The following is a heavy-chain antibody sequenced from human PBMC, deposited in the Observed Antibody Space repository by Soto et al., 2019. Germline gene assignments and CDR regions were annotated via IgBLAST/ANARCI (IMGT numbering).Heavy chain of an antibody. J-gene: IGHJ5*02. D-gene: IGHD2-15*01. CDR2: IYYTGCT. V-gene: IGHV4-39*02. Sequence: QLQLQESGPGLVKPSETLSLTCSVSGGSIRNSNYHWGWIRQPPGKGLEWIGSIYYTGCTYYNPSLKSRVTISVDTSKNQFSLKLTSVTDVDTAVYYCAKEEGYCTGGSCDWLDPWGQGTLVTASS. CDR3: AKEEGYCTGGSCDWLDP. CDR1: GGSIRNSNYH.